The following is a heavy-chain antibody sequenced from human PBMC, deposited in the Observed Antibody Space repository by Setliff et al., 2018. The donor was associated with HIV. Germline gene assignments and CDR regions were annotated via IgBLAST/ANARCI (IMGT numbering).Heavy chain of an antibody. V-gene: IGHV3-7*01. D-gene: IGHD6-19*01. Sequence: PGGSLRLSCAASGFTFSSYWMTWVRQAPGKGLEWVANIKQDGTETYYVDSVTGRFTISRDNAKNSLYLQMNSLRAEDTAVYYCAMAVIFDYWGQGTLVTVSS. CDR3: AMAVIFDY. J-gene: IGHJ4*02. CDR2: IKQDGTET. CDR1: GFTFSSYW.